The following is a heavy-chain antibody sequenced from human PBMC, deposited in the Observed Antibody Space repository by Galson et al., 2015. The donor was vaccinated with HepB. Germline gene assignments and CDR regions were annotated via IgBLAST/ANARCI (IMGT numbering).Heavy chain of an antibody. CDR1: GFTFSSYG. V-gene: IGHV3-33*01. CDR3: ARDRVYYYDSRMSYYFDY. J-gene: IGHJ4*02. Sequence: SLRLSCAASGFTFSSYGMHWVRQAPGKGLEWVAVIWYDGSNKYYADSVKGRFTISRDNSKNTLYLQMNSLRAEDTAVYYCARDRVYYYDSRMSYYFDYWGQGTLVTVSS. D-gene: IGHD3-22*01. CDR2: IWYDGSNK.